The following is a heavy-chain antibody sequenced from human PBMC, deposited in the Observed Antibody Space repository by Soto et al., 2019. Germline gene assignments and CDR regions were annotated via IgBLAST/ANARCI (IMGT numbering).Heavy chain of an antibody. Sequence: GASVKVSSKASGYTFSSSDITWVRQAPGQGLEWMGWISTYNGNTNYAQKLLGRVTMTTDTSTRTAYMELRSLKSDDPAVYYCARKYSGSSCFDPWGQGTLVTVSS. D-gene: IGHD6-6*01. V-gene: IGHV1-18*01. CDR3: ARKYSGSSCFDP. CDR2: ISTYNGNT. CDR1: GYTFSSSD. J-gene: IGHJ5*02.